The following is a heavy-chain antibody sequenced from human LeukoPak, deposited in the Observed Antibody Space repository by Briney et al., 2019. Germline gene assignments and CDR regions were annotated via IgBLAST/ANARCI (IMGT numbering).Heavy chain of an antibody. J-gene: IGHJ4*02. CDR1: GFTFNNYA. D-gene: IGHD3-22*01. V-gene: IGHV3-23*01. CDR2: ISGSGGST. CDR3: AKDPLSYYDSSGYRYFDY. Sequence: GGSLRLSCAASGFTFNNYAMNWVRQAPGKGLKWVSGISGSGGSTYYADSVKGRFTISRDNSKNTLYLQMNRLRAEDTAVYFCAKDPLSYYDSSGYRYFDYWGQGALVTVSS.